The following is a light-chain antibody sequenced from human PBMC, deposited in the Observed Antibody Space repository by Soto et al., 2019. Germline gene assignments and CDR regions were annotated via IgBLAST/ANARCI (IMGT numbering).Light chain of an antibody. CDR1: SSDVGSYNR. V-gene: IGLV2-18*02. Sequence: SVLTQPPSVSGSPGQSVTISCTGTSSDVGSYNRVSWYQQPPGTAPKLMIYEVSNRPSGVPDRFSGSKSGHTASLTISGLQAEDEADYYCSSYTSSSSYVFGTGTKVTVL. CDR3: SSYTSSSSYV. J-gene: IGLJ1*01. CDR2: EVS.